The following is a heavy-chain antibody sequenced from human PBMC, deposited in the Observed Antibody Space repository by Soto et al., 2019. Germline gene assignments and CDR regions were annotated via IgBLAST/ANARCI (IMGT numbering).Heavy chain of an antibody. V-gene: IGHV3-23*01. D-gene: IGHD3-16*01. Sequence: GGSLRLSCAASGFTFSSYGMHWIRQAPGKGLEWVSGITGNSARIYYADSVKGRFSISRDNSKNTLYLQMDTLRAEDTAVYYCAKNGDFDYDAFDVWGQGXVVTV. CDR1: GFTFSSYG. CDR2: ITGNSARI. J-gene: IGHJ3*01. CDR3: AKNGDFDYDAFDV.